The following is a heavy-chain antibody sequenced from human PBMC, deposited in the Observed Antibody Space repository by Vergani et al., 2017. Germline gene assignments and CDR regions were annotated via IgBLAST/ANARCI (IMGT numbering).Heavy chain of an antibody. D-gene: IGHD1-26*01. V-gene: IGHV3-15*01. CDR2: IKSKTDGGTT. Sequence: EVQLVESGGGLVQPGGSLRLSCAASGFTFSNAWMSWVRQAPGKGLEWVGSIKSKTDGGTTDYAAPVKGRFTISRDDSKNTLYLQMTSLKTEDTAVYYCTTGEWELFRAFDIWGQGTMVTVSS. CDR3: TTGEWELFRAFDI. J-gene: IGHJ3*02. CDR1: GFTFSNAW.